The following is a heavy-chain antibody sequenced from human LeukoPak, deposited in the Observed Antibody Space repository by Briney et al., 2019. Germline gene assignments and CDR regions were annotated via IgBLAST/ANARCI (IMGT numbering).Heavy chain of an antibody. CDR1: GGSISSGSYY. Sequence: SQTLSLTCTVSGGSISSGSYYWGWIRQPPGKGLEWIGSIYYSGSTYYNPSLKSRVTISVDTSKNQFSLRLSSVTAADTAVYYCARWGGGSGSYYPYYFDYWGQGTLVTVSS. CDR2: IYYSGST. J-gene: IGHJ4*02. CDR3: ARWGGGSGSYYPYYFDY. D-gene: IGHD3-10*01. V-gene: IGHV4-39*01.